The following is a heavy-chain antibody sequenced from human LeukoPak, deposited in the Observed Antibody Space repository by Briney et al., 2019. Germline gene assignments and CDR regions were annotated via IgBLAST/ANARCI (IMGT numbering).Heavy chain of an antibody. J-gene: IGHJ4*02. D-gene: IGHD1-26*01. V-gene: IGHV3-74*01. CDR1: GFTFSSYW. Sequence: QPGGSLRLSCAASGFTFSSYWMHWVRQAPGKGLVWVSRINSDGSSTSYADSVKGRFTISRDNAKNTLYLQMNSLRAEDTAVYYCARDLLVNSGSYLRHPNGPPFDYWGQGTLVTVSS. CDR3: ARDLLVNSGSYLRHPNGPPFDY. CDR2: INSDGSST.